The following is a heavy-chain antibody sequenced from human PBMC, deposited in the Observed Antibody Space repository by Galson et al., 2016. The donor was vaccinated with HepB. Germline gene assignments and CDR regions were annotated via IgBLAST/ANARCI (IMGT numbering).Heavy chain of an antibody. D-gene: IGHD1/OR15-1a*01. CDR1: GFTFSSHW. CDR3: RIGTTGIDY. CDR2: LKSDGRGT. J-gene: IGHJ4*02. V-gene: IGHV3-74*01. Sequence: SLRLSCAASGFTFSSHWMHWVRQAPGKGLVCVSRLKSDGRGTFYADSVKGRFTISRDNAKNALYLQMNSLGAEDTAVYYCRIGTTGIDYWGQGTLVIVSS.